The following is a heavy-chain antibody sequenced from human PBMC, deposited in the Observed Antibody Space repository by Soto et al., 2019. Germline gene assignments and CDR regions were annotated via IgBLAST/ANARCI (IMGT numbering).Heavy chain of an antibody. D-gene: IGHD6-6*01. CDR1: AGSISRGGYY. V-gene: IGHV4-31*03. Sequence: SETLSLRCTVSAGSISRGGYYWSWIRQHPGKGLEWIGYIYYSGSTYYNPSLKSRVTISVDTSKNQFSLKLSSVTAADTAVYYCASGYSSSSVDYWGQGTLVTVSS. CDR3: ASGYSSSSVDY. CDR2: IYYSGST. J-gene: IGHJ4*02.